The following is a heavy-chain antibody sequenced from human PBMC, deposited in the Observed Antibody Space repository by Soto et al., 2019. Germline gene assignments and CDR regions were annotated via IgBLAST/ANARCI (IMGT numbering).Heavy chain of an antibody. CDR1: GFTFSSYA. CDR3: AKDIVDTIFGVVPYYYGMDV. J-gene: IGHJ6*02. D-gene: IGHD3-3*01. Sequence: PGGSLRLSCAASGFTFSSYAMSWVRQAPGKGLEWVSAISGSGGSTYYADSVEGRFTISRDNSKSTLYLRMNSLRAEDTAVYYCAKDIVDTIFGVVPYYYGMDVWGQGTTVTVSS. V-gene: IGHV3-23*01. CDR2: ISGSGGST.